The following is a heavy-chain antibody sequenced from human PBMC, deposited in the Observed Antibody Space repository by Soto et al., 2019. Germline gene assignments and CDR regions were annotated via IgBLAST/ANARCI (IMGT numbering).Heavy chain of an antibody. CDR2: IYWDDDK. CDR3: AHTPTTIVGIPLDY. Sequence: QITLKESGPPLVKPTQTLTLTCTFSGFSLTTSGVGVGWIRQPPGKALEWLALIYWDDDKRYSPSLKSSLTIPQDTSKAQVVHTTTNMYPVDTATYYCAHTPTTIVGIPLDYWGQGTLATVSS. CDR1: GFSLTTSGVG. V-gene: IGHV2-5*02. D-gene: IGHD1-26*01. J-gene: IGHJ4*02.